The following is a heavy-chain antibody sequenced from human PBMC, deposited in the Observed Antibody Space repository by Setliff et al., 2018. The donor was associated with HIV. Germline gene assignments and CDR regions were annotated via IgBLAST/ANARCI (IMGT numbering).Heavy chain of an antibody. D-gene: IGHD3-16*01. Sequence: GGSLRLSCAASGFTFSSYSMNWVRQAPGKGLEWVSYISGSSSTIDYADSVKGRFTISRDNAKNTLYLQMSSLRADDTAVYYCARVDDDYVWARTYFDYWGQGSLVTVSS. CDR1: GFTFSSYS. CDR2: ISGSSSTI. V-gene: IGHV3-48*04. CDR3: ARVDDDYVWARTYFDY. J-gene: IGHJ4*02.